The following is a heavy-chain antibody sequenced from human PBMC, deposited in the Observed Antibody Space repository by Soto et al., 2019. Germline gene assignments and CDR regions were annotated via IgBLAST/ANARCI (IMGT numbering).Heavy chain of an antibody. CDR3: AKDHDVVVTWYFDY. CDR2: ISSSSSYI. Sequence: GGSLRLSCAASGFTFSSYSMNWVRQAPGKGLEWVSSISSSSSYIYYADSVKGRFTISRDNSKNTLYLQMNSLRAEDTAVYYCAKDHDVVVTWYFDYWGQGTLVTVSS. D-gene: IGHD2-21*02. V-gene: IGHV3-21*04. CDR1: GFTFSSYS. J-gene: IGHJ4*02.